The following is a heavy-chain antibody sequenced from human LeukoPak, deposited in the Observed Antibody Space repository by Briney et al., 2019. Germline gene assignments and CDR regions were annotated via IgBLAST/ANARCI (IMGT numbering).Heavy chain of an antibody. CDR3: ARSTSLGYTTRKYYFDY. D-gene: IGHD1-26*01. V-gene: IGHV4-59*01. CDR1: GGSISSYY. CDR2: IYYSGST. J-gene: IGHJ4*02. Sequence: SETLSLTCTVSGGSISSYYWSWIRQPPGKGLEWIGYIYYSGSTNYNPSLKSRVTISVDTSKNQFSLKLSSVTAADTAVYYCARSTSLGYTTRKYYFDYWGQGTLVTVSS.